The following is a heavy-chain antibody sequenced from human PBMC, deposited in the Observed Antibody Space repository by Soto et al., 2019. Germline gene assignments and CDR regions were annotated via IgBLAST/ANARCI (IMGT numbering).Heavy chain of an antibody. CDR1: GFTFSDYS. J-gene: IGHJ5*02. CDR3: ARDYYDSSGRHKRWFDP. V-gene: IGHV3-48*02. D-gene: IGHD3-22*01. CDR2: ISSSSSTI. Sequence: GSLRLSCAASGFTFSDYSMNWVRQAPGKGLEWVSYISSSSSTIYYADSVKGRFTISRDTAKNTLYLQMNSLRDEDTAVYCCARDYYDSSGRHKRWFDPWGQGTLVTVSS.